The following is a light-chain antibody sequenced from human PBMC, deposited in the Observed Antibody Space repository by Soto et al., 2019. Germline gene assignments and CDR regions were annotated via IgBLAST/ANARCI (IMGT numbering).Light chain of an antibody. CDR1: RSNIGRNY. J-gene: IGLJ3*02. CDR2: RNN. Sequence: QSVLTQPPSASGTPGQRVTISCSGSRSNIGRNYVYWYQHLQGTAPKLLMQRNNERPSGVPDRFYGSKSGTSVALAISGLLSEDEETYYCAASDATLNGQVFGGGTKVTVL. V-gene: IGLV1-47*01. CDR3: AASDATLNGQV.